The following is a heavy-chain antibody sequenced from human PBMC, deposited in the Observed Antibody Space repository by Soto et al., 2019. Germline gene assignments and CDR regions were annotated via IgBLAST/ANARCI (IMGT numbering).Heavy chain of an antibody. V-gene: IGHV4-61*01. CDR3: ARFTATNTYYYYYGMDV. Sequence: SETLSLTCTVSGGSVNSGNYYWSWIRQPPGKGLEWIGYIYNSGSTNYNPSLKSRVTISVDTSKNQFSLKLSSVTAADTAVYYCARFTATNTYYYYYGMDVWGQGTTVTVSS. J-gene: IGHJ6*02. D-gene: IGHD6-25*01. CDR2: IYNSGST. CDR1: GGSVNSGNYY.